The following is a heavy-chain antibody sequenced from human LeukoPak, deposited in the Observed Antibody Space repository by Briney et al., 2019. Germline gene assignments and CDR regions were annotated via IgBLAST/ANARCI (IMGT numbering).Heavy chain of an antibody. D-gene: IGHD5-18*01. Sequence: GGSLRLSCTASGFTLGSHDIHWVRQTTGEGLEWVAAIASGFQTFYAGSVKGRFTVSREDAKNSLYLQMNSLRAGDTAVYYCVREARGYHYTYFDYWGQGTLVTVSS. CDR2: IASGFQT. V-gene: IGHV3-13*01. CDR3: VREARGYHYTYFDY. J-gene: IGHJ4*02. CDR1: GFTLGSHD.